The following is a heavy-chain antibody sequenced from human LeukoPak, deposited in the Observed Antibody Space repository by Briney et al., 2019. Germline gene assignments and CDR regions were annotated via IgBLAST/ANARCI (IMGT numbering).Heavy chain of an antibody. V-gene: IGHV3-9*01. Sequence: HGGSLRLSCAASGFTFDDYAMHWVRQAPGKGLEWVSGISWNSGSIGYADSVKGRFTISRDNAKNSLYLQMNSLRAEDTALYYCAKDIGPVLQASYFDYWGQGTLVTVSS. CDR1: GFTFDDYA. CDR3: AKDIGPVLQASYFDY. D-gene: IGHD3-16*01. CDR2: ISWNSGSI. J-gene: IGHJ4*02.